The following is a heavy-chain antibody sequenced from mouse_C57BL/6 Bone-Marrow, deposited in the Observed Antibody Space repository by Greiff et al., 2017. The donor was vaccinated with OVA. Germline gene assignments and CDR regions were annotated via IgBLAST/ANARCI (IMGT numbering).Heavy chain of an antibody. CDR3: ARDGGLRSAMDY. Sequence: EVNVVESGGGLVQSGRSLRLSCATSGFTFSDFYMEWVRQAPGKGLEWIAASRNKANDYTTEYSASVKGRFIVSRDTSQSILYLPMNALRAEDTAIYYCARDGGLRSAMDYWGQGTSVTVSS. D-gene: IGHD2-4*01. CDR1: GFTFSDFY. CDR2: SRNKANDYTT. J-gene: IGHJ4*01. V-gene: IGHV7-1*01.